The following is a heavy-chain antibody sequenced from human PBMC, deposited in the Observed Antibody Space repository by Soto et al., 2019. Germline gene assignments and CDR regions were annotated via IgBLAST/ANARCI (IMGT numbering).Heavy chain of an antibody. D-gene: IGHD6-13*01. J-gene: IGHJ6*02. CDR2: MSSSGVTV. V-gene: IGHV3-11*01. Sequence: GSLRLSCAGSGFTFSDYYMSWIRQAPGQGLEWVSYMSSSGVTVFYADSVKGRFTISRDNAKNSLYLQMYSLRAEDSAVYYCARNTISAAGADYYGLDVWGQGTTVTVSS. CDR3: ARNTISAAGADYYGLDV. CDR1: GFTFSDYY.